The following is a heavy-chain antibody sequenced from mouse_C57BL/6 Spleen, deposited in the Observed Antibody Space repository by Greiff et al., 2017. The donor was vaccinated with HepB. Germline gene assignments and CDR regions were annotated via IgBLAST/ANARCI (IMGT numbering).Heavy chain of an antibody. Sequence: VKLQESGAELARPGASVKMSCKASGYTFTSYTMHWVKQRPGQGLEWIGYINPSSGYTKYNQKFKDKATLTADKSSSTAYMQLSSLTSEDSAVYYCARGDYGSSFFYYAMDYWGQGTSVTVSS. J-gene: IGHJ4*01. CDR3: ARGDYGSSFFYYAMDY. CDR1: GYTFTSYT. V-gene: IGHV1-4*01. D-gene: IGHD1-1*01. CDR2: INPSSGYT.